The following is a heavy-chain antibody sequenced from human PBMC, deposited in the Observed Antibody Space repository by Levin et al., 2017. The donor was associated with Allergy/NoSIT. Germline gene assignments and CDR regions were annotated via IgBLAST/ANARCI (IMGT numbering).Heavy chain of an antibody. CDR3: ARGLAGTVTDAFDI. Sequence: SETLSLTCTVSGGSISSGSYYWSWIRQPAGKGLEWIGRFYTSGATYTPSLKSRVTISEDTSKNPFSLRLSSVNAADPAVYYCARGLAGTVTDAFDIWGQGTMVTVSS. CDR2: FYTSGA. J-gene: IGHJ3*02. V-gene: IGHV4-61*02. D-gene: IGHD4-17*01. CDR1: GGSISSGSYY.